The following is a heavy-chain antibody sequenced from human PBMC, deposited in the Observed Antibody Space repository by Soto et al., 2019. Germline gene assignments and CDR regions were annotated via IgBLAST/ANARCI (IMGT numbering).Heavy chain of an antibody. CDR1: GFTFSSYW. CDR2: INSDGSST. CDR3: SRGDYVEDFDY. D-gene: IGHD4-17*01. V-gene: IGHV3-74*01. Sequence: GGSLRLSCAASGFTFSSYWMHWVRQAPGKGLVWVSRINSDGSSTSYADSVKGRFTISRDNAKNTLYLQMNSLRAEDTAVYYCSRGDYVEDFDYWGQGTLVTVSS. J-gene: IGHJ4*02.